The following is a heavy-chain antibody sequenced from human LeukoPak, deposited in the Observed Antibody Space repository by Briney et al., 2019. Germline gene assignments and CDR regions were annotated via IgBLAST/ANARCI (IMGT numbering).Heavy chain of an antibody. CDR2: IDGGGGGT. J-gene: IGHJ4*02. CDR3: ARRIGGTKDY. V-gene: IGHV3-23*01. CDR1: GFTLSNDV. D-gene: IGHD3-3*01. Sequence: GGSLRLSCAASGFTLSNDVMSSVRQAPGKGPEWVSSIDGGGGGTDYADSVRGRFTISRDNFKNTSYLQMNSLRADDTAVYYCARRIGGTKDYWGQGAQVTVSS.